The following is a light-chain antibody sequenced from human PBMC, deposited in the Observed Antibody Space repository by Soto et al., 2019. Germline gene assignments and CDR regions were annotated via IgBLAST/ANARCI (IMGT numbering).Light chain of an antibody. Sequence: DIQLTQSPSFLSASVGDRVTITCRASQGISSYLAWYQQKPGKAPKLLISAASTLQSGVPSRFSGSGSGTEFTPTISSLQPEDFATYYCQQLNSYPSFGGGTKVEIK. V-gene: IGKV1-9*01. CDR3: QQLNSYPS. CDR1: QGISSY. CDR2: AAS. J-gene: IGKJ4*01.